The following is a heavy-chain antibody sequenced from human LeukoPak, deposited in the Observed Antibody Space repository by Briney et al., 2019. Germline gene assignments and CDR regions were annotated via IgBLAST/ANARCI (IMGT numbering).Heavy chain of an antibody. V-gene: IGHV3-33*01. J-gene: IGHJ4*02. CDR2: IWYDGSNK. Sequence: GRSLRLSCAASGFTFSSFGVHWVRQPPGKGLEWVAVIWYDGSNKYYADSVKGRLTISRDNSKNTLFLQMNSLRAEDTAVYYCARGLTIAAAEVFDYWGQGTLVTVSS. CDR3: ARGLTIAAAEVFDY. CDR1: GFTFSSFG. D-gene: IGHD6-13*01.